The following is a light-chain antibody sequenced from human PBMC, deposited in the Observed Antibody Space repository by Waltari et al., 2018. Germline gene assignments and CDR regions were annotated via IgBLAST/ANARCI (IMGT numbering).Light chain of an antibody. CDR3: QQYYSTPPA. Sequence: DIVMTQSPNSLAVPLVERATMNTKSSQSGLSSSNNKNYLAWYQQKPEPPPKLLIYWASTRESGVPDRFSGSGSGTDFTLTISSLQAEDVAVYYCQQYYSTPPAFGPGTKVDIK. CDR1: QSGLSSSNNKNY. J-gene: IGKJ3*01. V-gene: IGKV4-1*01. CDR2: WAS.